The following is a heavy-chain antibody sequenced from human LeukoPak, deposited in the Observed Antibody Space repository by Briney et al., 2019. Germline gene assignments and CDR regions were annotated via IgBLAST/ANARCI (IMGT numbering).Heavy chain of an antibody. D-gene: IGHD6-13*01. J-gene: IGHJ4*02. Sequence: GGSLRLSCAASGFTFSSYSMNWVRQAPGKGLEWVSSISSSSSYIYYADSVKGRFTISRDNAKNSLYLQMNSLRAEDTAVYYWARARGGRSWPFDYWGKGTLVTVSS. CDR2: ISSSSSYI. CDR1: GFTFSSYS. V-gene: IGHV3-21*01. CDR3: ARARGGRSWPFDY.